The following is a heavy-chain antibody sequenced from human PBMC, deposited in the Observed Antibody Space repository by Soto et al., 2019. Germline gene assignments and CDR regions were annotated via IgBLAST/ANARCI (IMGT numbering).Heavy chain of an antibody. CDR3: ARGGIITNWFDP. J-gene: IGHJ5*02. CDR2: IYYSGST. CDR1: GGSISSGVYY. Sequence: SETRSLTWTVSGGSISSGVYYWIGIRQHPGKGLEWIGYIYYSGSTYYNPSLKSRVTTSVDTSKNQFSLKLSSVTAADTAVYYCARGGIITNWFDPWGQGTLVTVSS. D-gene: IGHD1-20*01. V-gene: IGHV4-31*02.